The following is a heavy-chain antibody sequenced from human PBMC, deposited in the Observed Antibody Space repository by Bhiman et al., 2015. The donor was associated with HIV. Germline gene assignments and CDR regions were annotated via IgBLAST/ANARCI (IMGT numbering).Heavy chain of an antibody. D-gene: IGHD1-26*01. CDR1: GFTFSRYD. V-gene: IGHV3-13*01. CDR3: ARALPILGEHAFDL. CDR2: IGAAGDT. J-gene: IGHJ3*01. Sequence: EVQLVESGGGLVQPGGSLRLSCAASGFTFSRYDMHWVRQVTGKSLEWVSAIGAAGDTYYPGTVKGRFTISRENAKNSLYLQMNSLSAGDTAVYYCARALPILGEHAFDLWGQGTMVTVSS.